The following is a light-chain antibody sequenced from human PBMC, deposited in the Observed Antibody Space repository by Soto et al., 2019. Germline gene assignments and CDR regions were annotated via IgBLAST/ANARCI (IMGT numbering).Light chain of an antibody. Sequence: QSVLTQPPSVSGAPGQRVTISCTGSSSNIGARFDVHWYQQLPGSAPKLLIYSNNNRPSGVPDRFSVSRSATSASLAITGLQAADEADYYCQSYDSNLSAYVFGTATKVTVL. V-gene: IGLV1-40*01. CDR3: QSYDSNLSAYV. CDR1: SSNIGARFD. CDR2: SNN. J-gene: IGLJ1*01.